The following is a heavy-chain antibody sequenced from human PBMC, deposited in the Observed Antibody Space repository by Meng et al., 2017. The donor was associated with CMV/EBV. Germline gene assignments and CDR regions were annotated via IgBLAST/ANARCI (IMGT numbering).Heavy chain of an antibody. V-gene: IGHV1-3*02. CDR2: SNAGNGNT. J-gene: IGHJ2*01. Sequence: QVQLVQSGAEVKRPGASVKVSCKASGYTFTSYAMHWVRQAPGQRLEWMGWSNAGNGNTKYSQEFQGRVTITADESTSTAYMELSSLRSEDTAVYYCASVTGIGWWYFDLWGRGTLVTVSS. D-gene: IGHD1-20*01. CDR3: ASVTGIGWWYFDL. CDR1: GYTFTSYA.